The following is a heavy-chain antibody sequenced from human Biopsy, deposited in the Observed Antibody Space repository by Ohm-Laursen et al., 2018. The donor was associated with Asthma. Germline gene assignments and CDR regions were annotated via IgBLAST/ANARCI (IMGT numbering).Heavy chain of an antibody. CDR1: GAYIGTPDYH. V-gene: IGHV4-39*01. Sequence: GTLSLTCIVSGAYIGTPDYHWSWIRQSPGKGLEWIGSIYYSGTTYYNPSLESRVTVSADTPKNQFSLNLTSVIAADTAVYYCVRGSSSWHHGPFHYYYGLDVWGQGTTATVSS. CDR2: IYYSGTT. J-gene: IGHJ6*02. CDR3: VRGSSSWHHGPFHYYYGLDV. D-gene: IGHD6-13*01.